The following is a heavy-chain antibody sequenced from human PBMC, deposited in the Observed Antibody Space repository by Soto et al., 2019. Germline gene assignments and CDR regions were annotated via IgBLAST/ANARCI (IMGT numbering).Heavy chain of an antibody. CDR3: KGSYLSYFDY. Sequence: SETLSLTCTVSGGSISSYYWSWIRQPPGKGLEWIGYIYYSGSTYYNPSLKSRVTISVDTSKNQFSLKLSSVTAADTAVYYCKGSYLSYFDYWGQGTLVTVSS. CDR2: IYYSGST. V-gene: IGHV4-59*06. D-gene: IGHD3-16*02. J-gene: IGHJ4*02. CDR1: GGSISSYY.